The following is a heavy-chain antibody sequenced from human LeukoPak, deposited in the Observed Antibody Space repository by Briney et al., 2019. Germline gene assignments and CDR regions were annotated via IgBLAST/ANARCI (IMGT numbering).Heavy chain of an antibody. CDR1: GYTLTELS. D-gene: IGHD3-22*01. CDR3: ATAFGYYYDSSGYSFDY. V-gene: IGHV1-24*01. CDR2: FDPEDGET. Sequence: ASVKVSFKVSGYTLTELSMHWVRQAPGKGLEWMGGFDPEDGETIYAQKFQGRVTMTEDTSTDTAYMELSSLRSEDTAVYYCATAFGYYYDSSGYSFDYWGQGTLVTVSS. J-gene: IGHJ4*02.